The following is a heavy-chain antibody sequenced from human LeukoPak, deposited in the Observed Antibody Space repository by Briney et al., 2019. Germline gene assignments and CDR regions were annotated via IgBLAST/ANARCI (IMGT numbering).Heavy chain of an antibody. J-gene: IGHJ4*02. Sequence: PGGSLRLSCAASGFTFSNYAMSWVRQAPGKGLEWVSLISSSIGSTSYAGSVKGRFTISRDTSKNTLYLQMNSLRAEDTVIYYCAKGMTTVTTRSPLDYWGQGTLVTVSS. V-gene: IGHV3-23*01. D-gene: IGHD4-17*01. CDR3: AKGMTTVTTRSPLDY. CDR2: ISSSIGST. CDR1: GFTFSNYA.